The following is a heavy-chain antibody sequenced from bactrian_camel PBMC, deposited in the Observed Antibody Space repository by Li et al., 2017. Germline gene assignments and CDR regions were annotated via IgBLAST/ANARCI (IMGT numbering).Heavy chain of an antibody. CDR2: MPTSGEDR. D-gene: IGHD3*01. J-gene: IGHJ4*01. Sequence: LALSCTASGYTSRIFGMGWFRQVPGKEREGIAAMPTSGEDRYFADSVKGRFTISQDNAKGTLYLQMNSLKPEDTAMYYCAADPTGLDCYSGSPSIGQGTQVTVS. V-gene: IGHV3-3*01. CDR1: GYTSRIFG.